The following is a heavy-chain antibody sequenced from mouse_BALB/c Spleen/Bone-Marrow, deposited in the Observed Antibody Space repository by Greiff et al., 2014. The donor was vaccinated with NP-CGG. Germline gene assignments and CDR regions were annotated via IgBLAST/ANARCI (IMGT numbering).Heavy chain of an antibody. CDR2: IYPYNGGT. D-gene: IGHD2-14*01. CDR3: ARFRYDWYFDA. J-gene: IGHJ1*01. Sequence: VHVKQSGPELVKPGASVKISCKASGYTFTDYNMHWVKQSHGKSLEWIGYIYPYNGGTGYNQKFKSKATLTVDNSSGTAYMELRSLTSEDSAVYYCARFRYDWYFDAWGAGTTVTVSS. CDR1: GYTFTDYN. V-gene: IGHV1S29*02.